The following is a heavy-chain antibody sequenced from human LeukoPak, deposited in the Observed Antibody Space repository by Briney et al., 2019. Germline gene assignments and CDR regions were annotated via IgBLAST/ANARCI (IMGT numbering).Heavy chain of an antibody. CDR2: INSDASVT. CDR3: VSILAAS. Sequence: GGSLRLSCAASGFTFSSSWMNWVRQAPGKGLSWVSRINSDASVTTYVDSVKGRFTISRDNAKNTLYLQMNSLRAEDTAVYYCVSILAASWGQGTLVTVSS. J-gene: IGHJ5*02. CDR1: GFTFSSSW. D-gene: IGHD3-9*01. V-gene: IGHV3-74*01.